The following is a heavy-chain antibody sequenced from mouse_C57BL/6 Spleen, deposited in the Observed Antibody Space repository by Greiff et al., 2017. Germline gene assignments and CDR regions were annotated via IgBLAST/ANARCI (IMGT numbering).Heavy chain of an antibody. CDR1: GFTFSDYG. V-gene: IGHV5-17*01. CDR2: ISSGSSTI. D-gene: IGHD1-1*01. J-gene: IGHJ1*03. Sequence: EVMLVESGGGLVKPGGSLKLSCAASGFTFSDYGMHWVRQAPEKGLEWVAYISSGSSTIYYADTVKGRFTISRDNAKNTLFLQMTSLRSEDTAMYDCARPITTVVAPAFDVWGTGTTVTVSS. CDR3: ARPITTVVAPAFDV.